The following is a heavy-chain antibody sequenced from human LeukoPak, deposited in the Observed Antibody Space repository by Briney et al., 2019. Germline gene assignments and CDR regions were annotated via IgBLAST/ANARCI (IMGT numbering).Heavy chain of an antibody. CDR3: ARSYCSGGSCYSGAGAFDI. CDR2: IIPIFGTA. D-gene: IGHD2-15*01. V-gene: IGHV1-69*01. J-gene: IGHJ3*02. CDR1: GGTFSSYA. Sequence: SVKVSCKASGGTFSSYAISWVRQAPGQGLEWMGGIIPIFGTANYAQKFQGRVTITADESTSTAYMELSSLRSEDTAVYYCARSYCSGGSCYSGAGAFDIWGQGTMVTVSS.